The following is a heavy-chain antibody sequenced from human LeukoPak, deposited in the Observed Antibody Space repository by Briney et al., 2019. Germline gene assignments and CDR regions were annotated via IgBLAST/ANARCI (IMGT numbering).Heavy chain of an antibody. V-gene: IGHV3-30*03. Sequence: PGGSLRLSCAASGFTFSNYGMHWVRQAPGEGLEWVALISNDGNDKYYADSVKGRFTISRDNSKNTLYLQMNSLRAEDTAVYYCARSGYSGRYPAYFDYWGQGTLVTVSS. D-gene: IGHD1-26*01. J-gene: IGHJ4*02. CDR1: GFTFSNYG. CDR3: ARSGYSGRYPAYFDY. CDR2: ISNDGNDK.